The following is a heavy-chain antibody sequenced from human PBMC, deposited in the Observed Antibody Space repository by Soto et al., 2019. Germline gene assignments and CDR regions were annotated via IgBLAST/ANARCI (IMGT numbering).Heavy chain of an antibody. CDR3: ARAQYYYGSGSFSMDV. D-gene: IGHD3-10*01. CDR1: GFTFRSYA. J-gene: IGHJ6*02. V-gene: IGHV3-23*01. Sequence: PGGSLRLSCAASGFTFRSYAMSWVRQAPGRGLEWVSGISGSSVSTYYADSVKGRFTISRDNSKNTVYLQMNSLRDEDTAVYYCARAQYYYGSGSFSMDVWGQGTTVTVSS. CDR2: ISGSSVST.